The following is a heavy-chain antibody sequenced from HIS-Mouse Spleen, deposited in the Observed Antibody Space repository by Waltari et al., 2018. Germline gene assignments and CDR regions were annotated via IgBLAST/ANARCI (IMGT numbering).Heavy chain of an antibody. D-gene: IGHD6-13*01. CDR2: IYYSGST. J-gene: IGHJ2*01. Sequence: QLQLQETGPGLVKPSENLSLTCTGPGGSISSSSYYWGWIRQPPGKGLEWIGSIYYSGSTYYNPSLKSRVTISVDTSKTQFSLKLSSVTAADTAVYYCAREIPYSSSWYDWYFDLWGRGTLVTVSS. CDR3: AREIPYSSSWYDWYFDL. CDR1: GGSISSSSYY. V-gene: IGHV4-39*07.